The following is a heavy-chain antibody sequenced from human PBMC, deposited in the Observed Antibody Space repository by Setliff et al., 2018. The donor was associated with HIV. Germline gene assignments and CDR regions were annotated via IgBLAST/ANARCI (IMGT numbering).Heavy chain of an antibody. D-gene: IGHD3-22*01. Sequence: GESLKISCKGSGYSFPTYWIAWVRQMPGKGLEWMGVIYPDESDSRYSPSFRGQVTISADKSINTAYLQWSSLKASDTAMYYCARVDMGYYYDSSGFSHFDHWGQGTLVTVSS. CDR1: GYSFPTYW. J-gene: IGHJ4*02. CDR2: IYPDESDS. V-gene: IGHV5-51*01. CDR3: ARVDMGYYYDSSGFSHFDH.